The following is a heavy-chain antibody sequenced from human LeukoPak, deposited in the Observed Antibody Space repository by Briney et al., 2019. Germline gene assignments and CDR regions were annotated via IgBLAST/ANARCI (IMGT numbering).Heavy chain of an antibody. Sequence: GGSLRLSCAASGFTFSSYSMNWVRQAPGKGLEWVSSISSSSSYIYYADSVKGRFTISRDNAKNSLYLQMNSLRAEDTAVYYCARDLRGYSYGPDYWSQGTLVTVSS. V-gene: IGHV3-21*01. J-gene: IGHJ4*02. CDR2: ISSSSSYI. CDR1: GFTFSSYS. CDR3: ARDLRGYSYGPDY. D-gene: IGHD5-18*01.